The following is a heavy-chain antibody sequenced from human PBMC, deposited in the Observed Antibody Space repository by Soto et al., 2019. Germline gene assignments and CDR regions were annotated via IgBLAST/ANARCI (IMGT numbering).Heavy chain of an antibody. V-gene: IGHV1-3*01. CDR2: INAGNGNT. D-gene: IGHD5-12*01. CDR1: GYTFTSYA. J-gene: IGHJ4*02. CDR3: ARDRVATIRYYFDY. Sequence: EASVKVSCKASGYTFTSYAMHWVRQAPGQRLEWMGWINAGNGNTKYSQKFQGRVTITRDTSASTAYMELSSLRSEDTAVYYCARDRVATIRYYFDYWGQGTLVTVSS.